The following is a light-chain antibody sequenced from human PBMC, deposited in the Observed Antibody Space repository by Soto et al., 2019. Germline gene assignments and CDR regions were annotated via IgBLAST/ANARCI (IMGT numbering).Light chain of an antibody. Sequence: EVVLTQSPGTVSASPGETVILSCRASQSVSHLAWYPKRLGQPHRIVVYGSSTKAPGIPLTFSGSGSGTDFTLTISRLEPDDFAIYCCQQYGSSPWTFGQGTKVDIK. CDR3: QQYGSSPWT. J-gene: IGKJ1*01. V-gene: IGKV3-20*01. CDR1: QSVSH. CDR2: GSS.